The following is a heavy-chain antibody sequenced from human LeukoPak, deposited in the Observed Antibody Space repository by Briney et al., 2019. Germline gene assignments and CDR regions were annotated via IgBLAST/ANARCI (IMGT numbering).Heavy chain of an antibody. CDR2: ISHDGSNK. J-gene: IGHJ4*02. CDR1: GFTFSSYS. V-gene: IGHV3-30-3*01. Sequence: GGSLRLSCAASGFTFSSYSMHWVRQAPGKGLEWVAVISHDGSNKYYADSVKGRFTISRDNSKNTLHLQMNSLRAEDTAVYCCARDFSGVVISSLDYWGQGTLVTVSS. D-gene: IGHD3-3*01. CDR3: ARDFSGVVISSLDY.